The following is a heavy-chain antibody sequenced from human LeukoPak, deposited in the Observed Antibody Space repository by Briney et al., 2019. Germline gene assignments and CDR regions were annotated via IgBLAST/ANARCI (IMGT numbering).Heavy chain of an antibody. CDR2: IYYSGST. CDR3: ARGYDSSGYYYYFDY. V-gene: IGHV4-59*08. CDR1: GGSISSYY. D-gene: IGHD3-22*01. J-gene: IGHJ4*02. Sequence: SETLSLTCTVSGGSISSYYWSWIRQPPGKGLEWIGYIYYSGSTNYNPSLRSRVTISVDTSKNQFSLKLSSVTAADTAVYYCARGYDSSGYYYYFDYWGQGTLVTVSS.